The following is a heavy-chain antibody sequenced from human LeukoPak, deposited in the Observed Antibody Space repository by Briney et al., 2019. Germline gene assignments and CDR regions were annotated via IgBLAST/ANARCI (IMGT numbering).Heavy chain of an antibody. CDR3: ARSGSSSWETAEYFQH. J-gene: IGHJ1*01. Sequence: PSETLSLTCTVSGDSISSYYWNWIRQPPGKGLEWIGYIYYSGSTNYNPSLKSRVTISVDTSKNQFSLKLSSVTAADTAVYYCARSGSSSWETAEYFQHWGQGTLVTVPS. CDR1: GDSISSYY. V-gene: IGHV4-59*01. CDR2: IYYSGST. D-gene: IGHD6-13*01.